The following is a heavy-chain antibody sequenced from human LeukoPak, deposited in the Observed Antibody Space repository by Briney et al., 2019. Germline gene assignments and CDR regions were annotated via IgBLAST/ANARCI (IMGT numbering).Heavy chain of an antibody. J-gene: IGHJ4*02. D-gene: IGHD3-22*01. CDR2: ISGSGGSS. CDR3: AKEPSWIVVDILDH. V-gene: IGHV3-23*01. Sequence: GGFLRLSCAASGFTFRNYAMTWVRQAPGKGLEWVSGISGSGGSSYYADSMKGRFTISRDNSKNTLYLQMNSLRAEDTAVYYCAKEPSWIVVDILDHWGQGTLVTVSS. CDR1: GFTFRNYA.